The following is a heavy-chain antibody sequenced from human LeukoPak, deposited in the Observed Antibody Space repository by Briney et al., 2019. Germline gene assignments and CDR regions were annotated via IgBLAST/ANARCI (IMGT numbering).Heavy chain of an antibody. CDR3: ARLPVSIAAAGTDLRGAYYYGMDV. CDR1: GGSISSSGYY. D-gene: IGHD6-13*01. V-gene: IGHV4-39*07. J-gene: IGHJ6*02. CDR2: IYYSGST. Sequence: SETLSLTCTVSGGSISSSGYYWGWIRQPPGKGLEWIGSIYYSGSTNYNPSLKSRVTISVDTSKNQFSLKLSSVTAADTAVYYCARLPVSIAAAGTDLRGAYYYGMDVWGQGTTVTVSS.